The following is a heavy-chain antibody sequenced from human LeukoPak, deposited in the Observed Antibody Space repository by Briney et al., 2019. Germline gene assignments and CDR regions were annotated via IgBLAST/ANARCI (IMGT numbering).Heavy chain of an antibody. CDR1: GGSFSGYY. CDR3: ARGRRVWGSYPSTRYYYYYYGMDV. V-gene: IGHV4-34*01. D-gene: IGHD3-16*02. CDR2: INHSGST. Sequence: SETLSLTCAVYGGSFSGYYWSWIRQPPGKGLEWIGEINHSGSTNYNPSLKSRVTISVDTSKNQFSLKLSSVTAADTAVYYCARGRRVWGSYPSTRYYYYYYGMDVWGQGTTVTVSS. J-gene: IGHJ6*02.